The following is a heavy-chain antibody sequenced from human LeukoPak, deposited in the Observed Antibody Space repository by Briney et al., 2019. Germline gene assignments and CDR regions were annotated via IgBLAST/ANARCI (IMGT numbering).Heavy chain of an antibody. CDR3: AREFYYESSAYGFEY. D-gene: IGHD3-22*01. CDR2: INPSGGST. V-gene: IGHV1-46*01. J-gene: IGHJ4*02. CDR1: GYTFSSYS. Sequence: ASVKVSCKASGYTFSSYSMHWVRQAPGQGLEWMGIINPSGGSTSYAQKFQGRVTMTRDTSTSTVYMELSSPRSEDTAVYYCAREFYYESSAYGFEYWGQGTLVTVSS.